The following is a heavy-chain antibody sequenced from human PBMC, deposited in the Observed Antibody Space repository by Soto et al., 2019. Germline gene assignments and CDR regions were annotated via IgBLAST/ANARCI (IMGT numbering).Heavy chain of an antibody. CDR3: ARSSGGSSWYPPDY. CDR1: GFTFSSYG. Sequence: QVQLVESGGGVVQPGRSLRLSCAASGFTFSSYGMQWVRQSPGEGPEWVAIVANDGSNQYYAESVKGRFTISRDNSKTTVFLEMDSLRPEDTAVYYCARSSGGSSWYPPDYWGQGILVTVSS. V-gene: IGHV3-30*03. J-gene: IGHJ4*02. D-gene: IGHD6-13*01. CDR2: VANDGSNQ.